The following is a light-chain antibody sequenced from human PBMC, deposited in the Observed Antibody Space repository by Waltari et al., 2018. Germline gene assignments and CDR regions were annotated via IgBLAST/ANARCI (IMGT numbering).Light chain of an antibody. Sequence: QSALTQPPSASGSPGQSVTIPCTGPTSDVGGYEYVPWYQQHPGKAPKLMIYEVSKRPSGVPDRCSGSKSGNTASLTVSGLQAEDEADYYCNSYAGSNNWVFGGGTKLTVL. CDR2: EVS. J-gene: IGLJ3*02. CDR1: TSDVGGYEY. CDR3: NSYAGSNNWV. V-gene: IGLV2-8*01.